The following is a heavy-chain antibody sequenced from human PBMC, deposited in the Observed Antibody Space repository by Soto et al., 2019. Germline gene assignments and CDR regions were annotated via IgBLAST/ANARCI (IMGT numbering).Heavy chain of an antibody. CDR3: AIDSTVTKLHYAFDF. D-gene: IGHD4-17*01. V-gene: IGHV1-18*01. J-gene: IGHJ3*01. CDR2: ISAYNGNT. CDR1: GYTFTSYG. Sequence: ASVKVSCKASGYTFTSYGISWVRQAPGQGLEWMGWISAYNGNTNYAQKLQGRVTMTTDTSTSTAYMELRSLRSDDTAVYYCAIDSTVTKLHYAFDFWGQGTIVTVSS.